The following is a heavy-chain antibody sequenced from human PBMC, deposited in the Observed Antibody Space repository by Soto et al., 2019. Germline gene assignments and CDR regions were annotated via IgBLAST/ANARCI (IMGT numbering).Heavy chain of an antibody. CDR2: ISYDGSNK. CDR1: GFTFSSYA. V-gene: IGHV3-30-3*01. D-gene: IGHD4-17*01. Sequence: GGSLRLSCAASGFTFSSYAMHWVRQAPGKGLEWVAVISYDGSNKYYADSVKGRFTISRDNSKNTLYLQMNSLRAEDTALYYCAGHGGYSYLGQGTLVTVSS. J-gene: IGHJ4*02. CDR3: AGHGGYSY.